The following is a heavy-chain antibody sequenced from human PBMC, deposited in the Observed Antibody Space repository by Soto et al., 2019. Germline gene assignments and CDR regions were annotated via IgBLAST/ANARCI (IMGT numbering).Heavy chain of an antibody. J-gene: IGHJ4*02. Sequence: SQTLSLTCAIFGDSVSSTSAAWNWIRQSPSRGLEWLGRTYYRSKWYNDYAVSVKSRISINPDTSKNQVSLQLNSVTPEDTAVYYCTRVRSREVDYCGQGTLVTVSS. CDR1: GDSVSSTSAA. CDR2: TYYRSKWYN. CDR3: TRVRSREVDY. V-gene: IGHV6-1*01.